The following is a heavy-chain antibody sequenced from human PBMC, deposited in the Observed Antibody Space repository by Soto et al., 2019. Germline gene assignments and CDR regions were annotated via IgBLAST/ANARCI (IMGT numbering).Heavy chain of an antibody. CDR2: INAGNGNT. J-gene: IGHJ4*02. CDR1: GYTFTGYA. CDR3: ARGRWSTRNANYYLDD. V-gene: IGHV1-3*01. Sequence: QVHLVQSGAEVKKPGASVKLSCKASGYTFTGYAMNWVRQAPGQRPEWMGWINAGNGNTKYSQKFQGRVTITRDTSASTAYMELSSLRSEDTALYYCARGRWSTRNANYYLDDWGQGTLVTVSS. D-gene: IGHD2-15*01.